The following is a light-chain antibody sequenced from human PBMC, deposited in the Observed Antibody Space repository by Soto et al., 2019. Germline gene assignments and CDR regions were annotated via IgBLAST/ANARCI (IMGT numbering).Light chain of an antibody. CDR3: QQYGSSPT. CDR1: RGVSANY. J-gene: IGKJ5*01. V-gene: IGKV3-20*01. Sequence: ETVMTPSPGTLSFSPGEGATLSCRASRGVSANYLAWYQQKPGQAPTLLIYGASIRAAGIPDRFSGSGSGTDFTLTISRLEPEDFAVYYCQQYGSSPTFGQGTRLEIK. CDR2: GAS.